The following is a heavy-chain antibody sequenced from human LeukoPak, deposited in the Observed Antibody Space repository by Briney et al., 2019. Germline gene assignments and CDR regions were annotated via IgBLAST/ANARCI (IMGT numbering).Heavy chain of an antibody. CDR1: GYTFTSYA. V-gene: IGHV1-3*01. CDR2: INAGNGNT. CDR3: ARDRPYMVRGVHHDAFDI. Sequence: ASVKVSCKASGYTFTSYAMHWVRQAPGQRLEWMGWINAGNGNTKYSQKFQGRVTITRDTSASTAYMELSSLRSEDTAVYYCARDRPYMVRGVHHDAFDIWGQGTMVTVSS. D-gene: IGHD3-10*01. J-gene: IGHJ3*02.